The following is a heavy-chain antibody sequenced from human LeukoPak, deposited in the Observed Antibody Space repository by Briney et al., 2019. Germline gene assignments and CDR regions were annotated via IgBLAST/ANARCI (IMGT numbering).Heavy chain of an antibody. CDR3: ARGREQWLFDY. V-gene: IGHV4-4*02. Sequence: SETLSLTCAVSGGSISSSNWWSWVRQPPGKGLEWIGEIYHSGSTNYNPSLKSRVTISVDTSKNQFSLKLSSVTAADTAVYYCARGREQWLFDYWGQGTLVTVSS. D-gene: IGHD6-19*01. CDR1: GGSISSSNW. CDR2: IYHSGST. J-gene: IGHJ4*02.